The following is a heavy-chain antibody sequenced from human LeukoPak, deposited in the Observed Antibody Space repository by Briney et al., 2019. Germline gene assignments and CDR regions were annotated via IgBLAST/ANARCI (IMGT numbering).Heavy chain of an antibody. CDR2: ISYGGST. J-gene: IGHJ4*02. CDR1: GGSISSSNYY. Sequence: PSETLSLTCTVSGGSISSSNYYWGWIRQPPGRGLEWIGSISYGGSTYYSPSLESRVTISVDTSKNQFSLKLSSVTAADTAVYYCARQALWFFDHWGQGTLVTVSS. D-gene: IGHD2-21*01. CDR3: ARQALWFFDH. V-gene: IGHV4-39*01.